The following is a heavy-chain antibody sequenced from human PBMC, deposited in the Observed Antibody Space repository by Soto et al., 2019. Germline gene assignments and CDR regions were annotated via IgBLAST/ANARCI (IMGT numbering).Heavy chain of an antibody. CDR2: IYGGGTT. D-gene: IGHD6-19*01. CDR1: GFAVSSKY. J-gene: IGHJ4*02. Sequence: EVQLVESGGGLIQPGGSLRLSCAASGFAVSSKYMTWVRQAPGKGLEWVSVIYGGGTTYYADSVQGRFTISRDTSKHTLYLQMNSLRAEDTAVYYCVQTTGWPGFDFWGQGTLVTVSS. V-gene: IGHV3-53*01. CDR3: VQTTGWPGFDF.